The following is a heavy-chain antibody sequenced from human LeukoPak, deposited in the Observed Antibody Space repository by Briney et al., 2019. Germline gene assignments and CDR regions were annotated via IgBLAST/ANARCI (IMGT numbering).Heavy chain of an antibody. CDR3: ARTSPPSIGVGYPYYFDY. J-gene: IGHJ4*02. D-gene: IGHD3-3*01. V-gene: IGHV1-2*02. CDR2: INPNSGGT. Sequence: ASVKVSCKASGCTFTGYYMHWVRQAPGQGLEWMGWINPNSGGTNYAQKFQGRVTMTRDTSISTAYMELSRLRSDDTAVYYCARTSPPSIGVGYPYYFDYWGQGTLVTVSS. CDR1: GCTFTGYY.